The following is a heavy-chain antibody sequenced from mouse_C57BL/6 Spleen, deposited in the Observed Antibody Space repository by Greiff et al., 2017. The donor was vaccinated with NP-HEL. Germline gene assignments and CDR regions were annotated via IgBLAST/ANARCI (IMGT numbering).Heavy chain of an antibody. CDR1: GYTFPSYW. V-gene: IGHV1-69*01. J-gene: IGHJ2*01. CDR3: ARSGNLYYFDY. D-gene: IGHD2-1*01. CDR2: IDPSDSYT. Sequence: QVQLQQPGAELVMPGASVKLSCKASGYTFPSYWMHWVKQRPGQGLEWIGEIDPSDSYTNYNQKFKGKSTLTVDKSSSTAYMQLSSLTSEDSAVYYCARSGNLYYFDYWGQGTTLTVSS.